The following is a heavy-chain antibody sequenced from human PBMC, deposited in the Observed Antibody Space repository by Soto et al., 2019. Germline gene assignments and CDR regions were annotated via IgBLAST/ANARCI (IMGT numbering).Heavy chain of an antibody. V-gene: IGHV4-4*02. CDR1: GGSISSSNW. Sequence: QVQLQESGPGLVKPSGTLSLTCAVSGGSISSSNWWSWVRQPPGKGLEWIGEIYHSGSTNYNPSLKSRVTISVDKSKNQFSLKLSSVTAADTAVYYCARVYGGYGSSTSCDSFDIWGQGTMVTVSS. CDR2: IYHSGST. D-gene: IGHD2-2*01. J-gene: IGHJ3*02. CDR3: ARVYGGYGSSTSCDSFDI.